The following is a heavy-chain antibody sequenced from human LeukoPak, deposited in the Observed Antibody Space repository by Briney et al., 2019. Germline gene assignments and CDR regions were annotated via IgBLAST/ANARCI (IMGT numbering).Heavy chain of an antibody. J-gene: IGHJ4*02. Sequence: GASVTVSCKASGYTFTSYAMNWVRQAPGQGLEFMGWIHPRTGNPAYAQGFSGRFVFSLDTSVTTTYLQISDLKAEDTAVYFCARALDSLGGLSLPDFWGQGTLVTVSS. V-gene: IGHV7-4-1*02. CDR2: IHPRTGNP. D-gene: IGHD3-16*01. CDR1: GYTFTSYA. CDR3: ARALDSLGGLSLPDF.